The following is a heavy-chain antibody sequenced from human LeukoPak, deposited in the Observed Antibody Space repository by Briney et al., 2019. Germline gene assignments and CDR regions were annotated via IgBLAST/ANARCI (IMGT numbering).Heavy chain of an antibody. J-gene: IGHJ4*02. CDR2: IIPIFGTA. V-gene: IGHV1-69*13. Sequence: ASVKVSCKASGGTFSSYAISWVRQAPGQGLEWMGGIIPIFGTANYAQKFQGRVTITADESTSTAYMELSSLRSEDTAVYYCAREGNSVAGTWAFDYWGQGTLVTVSS. CDR1: GGTFSSYA. CDR3: AREGNSVAGTWAFDY. D-gene: IGHD6-19*01.